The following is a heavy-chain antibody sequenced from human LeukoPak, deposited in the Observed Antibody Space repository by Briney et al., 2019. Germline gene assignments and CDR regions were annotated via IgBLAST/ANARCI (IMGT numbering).Heavy chain of an antibody. D-gene: IGHD1-1*01. CDR1: GGSIRTYY. Sequence: PSETLSLTCTVSGGSIRTYYGSWIRQPPGKGLEWIGYFYYRGSTNYSPSVKSRVTISVDTSKNQFSLNLTSVTAAGTAVYYCARAQLNLLVDFGMDVWGQGTTVTVSS. J-gene: IGHJ6*02. CDR3: ARAQLNLLVDFGMDV. V-gene: IGHV4-59*01. CDR2: FYYRGST.